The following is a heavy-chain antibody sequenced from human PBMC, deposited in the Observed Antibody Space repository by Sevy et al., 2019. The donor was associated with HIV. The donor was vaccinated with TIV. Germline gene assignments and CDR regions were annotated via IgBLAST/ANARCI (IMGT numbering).Heavy chain of an antibody. J-gene: IGHJ4*02. Sequence: GGSLRLSCAASGFTFSSYAMHWVRQAPGKGLEWVAVISYDGSNKYYADSVKGRFTISRDNSKNTLYLQMNSLRAEDTAVYYCARVVAAAGTGVFDYWGQRTLVTVSS. CDR3: ARVVAAAGTGVFDY. CDR1: GFTFSSYA. V-gene: IGHV3-30-3*01. D-gene: IGHD6-13*01. CDR2: ISYDGSNK.